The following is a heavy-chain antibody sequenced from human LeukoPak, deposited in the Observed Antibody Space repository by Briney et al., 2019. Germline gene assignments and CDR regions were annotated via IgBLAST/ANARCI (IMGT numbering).Heavy chain of an antibody. CDR2: INHSGST. Sequence: SETLSLTCAVYGGSFSGYYWSWIRQPPGKGLEWIGEINHSGSTNYNPSLKSRVTISVDTSKNQFSLKLSSVTAADTAVYYCARARVDTAMVTTVTTNNWFDPWGQGTLVTVSS. V-gene: IGHV4-34*01. CDR1: GGSFSGYY. CDR3: ARARVDTAMVTTVTTNNWFDP. D-gene: IGHD5-18*01. J-gene: IGHJ5*02.